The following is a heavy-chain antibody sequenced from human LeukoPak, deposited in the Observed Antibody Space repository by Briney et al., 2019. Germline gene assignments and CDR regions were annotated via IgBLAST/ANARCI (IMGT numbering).Heavy chain of an antibody. Sequence: GGSLRLSCAASGFPFSSYGMHWVRQAPGKGLEWVARLVYDERSDYADSVKGRFSISRDNSKNTLFLDMSDLRVEDTAVYYCARDPRPHSGSPNAPLDYWGQGTLVTVSS. CDR2: LVYDERS. CDR3: ARDPRPHSGSPNAPLDY. J-gene: IGHJ4*02. D-gene: IGHD3-22*01. CDR1: GFPFSSYG. V-gene: IGHV3-33*01.